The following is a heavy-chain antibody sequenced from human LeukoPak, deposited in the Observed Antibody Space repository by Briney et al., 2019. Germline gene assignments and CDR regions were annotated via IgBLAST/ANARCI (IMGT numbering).Heavy chain of an antibody. D-gene: IGHD2-2*01. J-gene: IGHJ4*02. CDR2: ISESGGST. Sequence: GGSLRLSCAASGFTFSSYGMSWVRQAPGKGLEWVSAISESGGSTYYADSVKGRFTIPRDNSKNTLYLQMNSLRAEDTAVYYCAKGTTYQLLPDYWGQGTLVTVSS. CDR3: AKGTTYQLLPDY. CDR1: GFTFSSYG. V-gene: IGHV3-23*01.